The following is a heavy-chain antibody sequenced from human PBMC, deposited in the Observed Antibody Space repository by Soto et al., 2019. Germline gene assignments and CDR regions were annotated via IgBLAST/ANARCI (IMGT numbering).Heavy chain of an antibody. V-gene: IGHV3-23*01. D-gene: IGHD3-22*01. Sequence: EVHLLESGGALVQPGGSLTLSCAASGFSFSDYAMSWVRQAPGKGLEWVSSISRTGDSAYYADSVKGRFAISRDRSKNRLSLQMNSLRVEDTAVYYCAKGPGGSGYYHNSFDSWGQGTLITVSS. CDR2: ISRTGDSA. CDR1: GFSFSDYA. CDR3: AKGPGGSGYYHNSFDS. J-gene: IGHJ5*01.